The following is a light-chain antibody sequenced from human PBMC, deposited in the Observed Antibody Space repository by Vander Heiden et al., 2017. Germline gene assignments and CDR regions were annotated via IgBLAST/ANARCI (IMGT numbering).Light chain of an antibody. Sequence: DIQMTQPPSSLSASVGDRVTITCRATQTISNYLNWYQQKPGKAPKLLIYGASAVQSGVPSRFSGSGSGTDFSLTISNLQPEDFATYYCQQCYGTPRTFGQGTKVEIK. CDR2: GAS. CDR1: QTISNY. CDR3: QQCYGTPRT. J-gene: IGKJ1*01. V-gene: IGKV1-39*01.